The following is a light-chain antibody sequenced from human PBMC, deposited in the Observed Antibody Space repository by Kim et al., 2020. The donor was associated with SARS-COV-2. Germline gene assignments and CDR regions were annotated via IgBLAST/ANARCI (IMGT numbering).Light chain of an antibody. CDR1: QSITTW. CDR2: KTS. CDR3: QEYNSYPWT. V-gene: IGKV1-5*03. J-gene: IGKJ1*01. Sequence: DIQMTQSPSTLSASLGDRVTITCRASQSITTWLAWYQQKAGKAPKLLIYKTSNIQSGVPSRFSGTGSGTEFTLTISSLQPDDFATYYCQEYNSYPWTFGQRTKVDIK.